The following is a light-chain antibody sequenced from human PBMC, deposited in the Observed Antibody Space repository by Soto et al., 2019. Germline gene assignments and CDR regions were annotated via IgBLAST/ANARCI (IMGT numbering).Light chain of an antibody. CDR1: QSVSSSY. J-gene: IGKJ1*01. Sequence: EIVLTQSPGTLSLSPGERATLSCRASQSVSSSYLAWYQQKPGQAPRLLIYGASFRATGIPDRFSGSGSGTDFTLTISRMEPEDFAVYYCQQYGSSPGAFGQGNKVEIK. CDR2: GAS. V-gene: IGKV3-20*01. CDR3: QQYGSSPGA.